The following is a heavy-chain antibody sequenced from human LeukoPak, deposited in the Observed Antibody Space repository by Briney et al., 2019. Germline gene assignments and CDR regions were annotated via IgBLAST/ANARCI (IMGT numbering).Heavy chain of an antibody. J-gene: IGHJ4*02. V-gene: IGHV4-59*01. CDR2: VSYDWGT. CDR3: ARDGLQQFGRHFFDF. Sequence: SETLSLTCTVSGGSISSYYWSWIRQPPGKGLEWIGHVSYDWGTAYNPSLKSRVTMLLDTSNNQFFLDLTSVTAADTAMYYCARDGLQQFGRHFFDFWGQGNLVAVSS. D-gene: IGHD5-24*01. CDR1: GGSISSYY.